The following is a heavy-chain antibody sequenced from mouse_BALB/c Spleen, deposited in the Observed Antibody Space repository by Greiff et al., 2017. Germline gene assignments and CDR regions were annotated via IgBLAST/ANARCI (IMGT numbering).Heavy chain of an antibody. J-gene: IGHJ4*01. CDR1: GYTFTSYW. Sequence: VQLKESGTVLARPGASVKMSCKASGYTFTSYWMHWVKQRPGQGLEWIGAIYPGNSDTSYNQKFKGKAKLTAVTSTSTAYMELSSLTNEDSAVYYCTRKGTTVVAPYYYAMDYWGQGTSVTVSS. V-gene: IGHV1-5*01. CDR3: TRKGTTVVAPYYYAMDY. D-gene: IGHD1-1*01. CDR2: IYPGNSDT.